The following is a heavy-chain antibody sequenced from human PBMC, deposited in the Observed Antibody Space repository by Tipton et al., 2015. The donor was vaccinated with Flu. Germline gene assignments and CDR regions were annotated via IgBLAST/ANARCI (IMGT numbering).Heavy chain of an antibody. V-gene: IGHV3-30*18. CDR2: ISFDGRDE. D-gene: IGHD2-15*01. J-gene: IGHJ5*01. CDR3: AQGTGGYCRGHSGFALFYS. Sequence: SLRLSCEASGFSFRGYAMHWVRPAPGKGLEWLALISFDGRDEYYAASVKGRFTISRDNSKDTLYLQMNTLATEDTAIYYCAQGTGGYCRGHSGFALFYSWGQGTLVTVSS. CDR1: GFSFRGYA.